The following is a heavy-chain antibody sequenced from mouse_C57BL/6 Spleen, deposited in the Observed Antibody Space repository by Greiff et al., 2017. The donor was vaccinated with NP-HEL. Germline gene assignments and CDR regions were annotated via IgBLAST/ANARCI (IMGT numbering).Heavy chain of an antibody. CDR3: ATSDYGSYFDY. Sequence: QVQLQQPGAEPVKPGASVKLSCKASGYTFTSYWMHWVKQRPGQGLEWIGMIHPNSGSTNYNEKFKSKATLTVDKSSSTAYMQLSSLTSEDSSVYYCATSDYGSYFDYWGQGTTLTGSS. CDR2: IHPNSGST. J-gene: IGHJ2*01. D-gene: IGHD1-1*01. CDR1: GYTFTSYW. V-gene: IGHV1-64*01.